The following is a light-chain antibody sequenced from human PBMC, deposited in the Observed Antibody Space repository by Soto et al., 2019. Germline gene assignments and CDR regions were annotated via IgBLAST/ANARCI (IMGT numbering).Light chain of an antibody. CDR3: QQYHYWWT. Sequence: EIVLTQSPGTLSLSPGERATLSCRASQSVSNNNLAWFQQKPGQVPRLLIYGASNRATGVSARFSGSGSGTEFTLTISSLQSEDFAVYYCQQYHYWWTFGQGTKVDIK. V-gene: IGKV3-15*01. J-gene: IGKJ1*01. CDR2: GAS. CDR1: QSVSNNN.